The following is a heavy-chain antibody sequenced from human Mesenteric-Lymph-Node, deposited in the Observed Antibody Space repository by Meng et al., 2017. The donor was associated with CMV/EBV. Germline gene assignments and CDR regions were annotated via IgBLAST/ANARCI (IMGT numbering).Heavy chain of an antibody. D-gene: IGHD3-10*01. J-gene: IGHJ6*02. V-gene: IGHV4-34*01. CDR3: ARGSPYGRYYYYAMDV. Sequence: SETLSLTCAVYGGSFSDYYWSWIRQPPGKGLEWIGEITHSGGTNYNPSLKSRVTISRDTSKNDFSLKLLSVTAADTAVYYCARGSPYGRYYYYAMDVWGQGTTVTVSS. CDR2: ITHSGGT. CDR1: GGSFSDYY.